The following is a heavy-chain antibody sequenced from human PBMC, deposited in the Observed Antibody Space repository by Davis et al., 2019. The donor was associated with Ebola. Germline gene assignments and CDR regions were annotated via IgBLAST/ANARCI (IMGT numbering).Heavy chain of an antibody. D-gene: IGHD1-26*01. CDR1: GFTFDDYA. CDR2: ISWYSGSI. V-gene: IGHV3-9*01. Sequence: SLKISCAASGFTFDDYAMHWVRQAPGKGLEWVSGISWYSGSIGYADSVKGRFTISRDNAKNSLYLQMNSLRDEDTAVYYCARDLLRELLDYWGQGTLVTVSS. CDR3: ARDLLRELLDY. J-gene: IGHJ4*02.